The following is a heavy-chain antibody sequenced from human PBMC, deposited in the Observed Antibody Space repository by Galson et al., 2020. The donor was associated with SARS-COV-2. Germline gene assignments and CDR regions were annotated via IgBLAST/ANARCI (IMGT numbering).Heavy chain of an antibody. CDR2: IWYDGSNK. Sequence: LSLTCAASGFTFSSYGMHWVRQAPGKGLEWVAVIWYDGSNKYYADSVKGRFTISRDNSKNTLYLQMNSLRAEDTAVYYCARELSGWPFDYWGQGTLVTVSS. J-gene: IGHJ4*02. D-gene: IGHD6-19*01. CDR3: ARELSGWPFDY. V-gene: IGHV3-33*01. CDR1: GFTFSSYG.